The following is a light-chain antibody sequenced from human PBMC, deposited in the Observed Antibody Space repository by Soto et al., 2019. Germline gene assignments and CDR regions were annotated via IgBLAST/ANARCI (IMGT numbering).Light chain of an antibody. J-gene: IGKJ4*01. CDR1: QSTSSD. Sequence: EIIMTQSPATLSVFPGERATLSCRASQSTSSDLAWFQQKPGQAPRLIIHGASTRAPGIPARFSGSGSGTDFTLTISSLQSEDFAVYYCQQYGSSPALTFGGGTKVDIK. CDR3: QQYGSSPALT. CDR2: GAS. V-gene: IGKV3-15*01.